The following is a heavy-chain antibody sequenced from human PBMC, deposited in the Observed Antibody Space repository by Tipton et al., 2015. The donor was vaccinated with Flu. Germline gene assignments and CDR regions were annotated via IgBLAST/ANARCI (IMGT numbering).Heavy chain of an antibody. CDR3: ARLSYYDVDLKNFYFDY. CDR1: SGSIRSTNYF. D-gene: IGHD3-10*02. J-gene: IGHJ4*02. CDR2: IYPSGTT. Sequence: TLSLTCTVSSGSIRSTNYFCAWIRQPPGKRLELIGSIYPSGTTYYNPSLKSRVTISEGTSMNQFSLDLSSVTAADTAVYYCARLSYYDVDLKNFYFDYWGQGALVTVSS. V-gene: IGHV4-39*07.